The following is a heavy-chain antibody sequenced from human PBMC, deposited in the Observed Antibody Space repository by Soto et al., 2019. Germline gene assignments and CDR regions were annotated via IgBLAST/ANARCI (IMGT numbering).Heavy chain of an antibody. CDR1: GVSLGTSYYY. D-gene: IGHD3-10*01. CDR2: IYYSGST. V-gene: IGHV4-39*01. J-gene: IGHJ4*02. Sequence: QLQLQESGPGLVKPSETLSLTCSVSGVSLGTSYYYWCWIRQAPGKGLEGIGNIYYSGSTYYNLSLKSRVTISVDMSKNQFSLMLSSVTAADTALYYCSGSYYALGVDYWGQGTLVTVSS. CDR3: SGSYYALGVDY.